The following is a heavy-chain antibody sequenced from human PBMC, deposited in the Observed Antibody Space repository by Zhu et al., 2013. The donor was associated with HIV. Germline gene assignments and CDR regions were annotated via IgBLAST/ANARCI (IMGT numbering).Heavy chain of an antibody. J-gene: IGHJ5*02. CDR1: GGSISSGDYY. V-gene: IGHV4-30-4*01. Sequence: VQLQESGPGLVKPSQTLSLTCTVSGGSISSGDYYWSWIRQPPGKGLERIGYIYYSGSTYYNPSLKSRVTISVDTSKNQFSLKLSSVTAADTAVYYCARGNDILTGYYNNWFDPWGQGTLVTVSS. D-gene: IGHD3-9*01. CDR3: ARGNDILTGYYNNWFDP. CDR2: IYYSGST.